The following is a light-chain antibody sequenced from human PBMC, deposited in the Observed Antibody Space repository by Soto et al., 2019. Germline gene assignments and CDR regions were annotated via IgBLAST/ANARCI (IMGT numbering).Light chain of an antibody. V-gene: IGKV3-20*01. CDR2: GAS. CDR1: QIVSSSY. CDR3: QQYGSSPLT. J-gene: IGKJ4*01. Sequence: EIVLTQSPDTLSLSPGERATLSCRASQIVSSSYLAWYQQKPGQAPRLLIYGASSRATGIPDRFSGSGSGTDFTLTISRLEPEDFAVYYCQQYGSSPLTFGGGTKVEIK.